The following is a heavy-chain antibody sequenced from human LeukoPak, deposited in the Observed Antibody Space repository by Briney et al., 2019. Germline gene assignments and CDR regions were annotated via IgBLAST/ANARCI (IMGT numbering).Heavy chain of an antibody. CDR2: ISSSSSYI. J-gene: IGHJ4*02. D-gene: IGHD1-26*01. Sequence: GGSLRLSCAASGFTFSSYSMNWVRQAPGKGLEWVSSISSSSSYIYYADSVKGRFTISRDNAKNSLYLQMNSLRAEDTAVYYCATLVGANRRLDYWGQGTLVTVSS. V-gene: IGHV3-21*01. CDR1: GFTFSSYS. CDR3: ATLVGANRRLDY.